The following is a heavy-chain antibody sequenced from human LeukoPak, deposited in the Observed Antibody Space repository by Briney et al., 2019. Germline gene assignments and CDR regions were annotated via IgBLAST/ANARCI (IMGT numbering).Heavy chain of an antibody. D-gene: IGHD1-26*01. CDR1: GGTFSSYA. V-gene: IGHV1-69*05. J-gene: IGHJ4*02. CDR2: SIPIFVTA. Sequence: SVKVSCTASGGTFSSYAISWVRQAPGQGLEWMGGSIPIFVTANYAQKFEGRVTITTDESTSTAYMELSSLRSEDTAVYYCARVMGSGSYYLFDYWGQGTLVTVSS. CDR3: ARVMGSGSYYLFDY.